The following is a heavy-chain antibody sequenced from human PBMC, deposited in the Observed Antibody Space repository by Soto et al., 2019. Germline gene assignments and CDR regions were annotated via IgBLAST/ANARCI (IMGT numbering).Heavy chain of an antibody. CDR3: ASDETYYGSGSFGLYYFDY. Sequence: QVQLVESGGGVVQPGRSLRLSCAASGFTFSSYGMHWVRQAPGKGLEWVAVIWYDGSNKYYADSVQGRFTISRDNSKNTLYPQMNSLRAEDTAVCYCASDETYYGSGSFGLYYFDYCGQGTLVTVSS. V-gene: IGHV3-33*01. D-gene: IGHD3-10*01. CDR1: GFTFSSYG. CDR2: IWYDGSNK. J-gene: IGHJ4*02.